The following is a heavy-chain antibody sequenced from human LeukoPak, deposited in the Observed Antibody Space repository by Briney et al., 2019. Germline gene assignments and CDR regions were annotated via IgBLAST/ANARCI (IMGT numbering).Heavy chain of an antibody. D-gene: IGHD1-26*01. CDR3: VKGTDIVGATLFDY. V-gene: IGHV3-23*01. Sequence: GGSLRLSCTASGFTFSSYAMSWVRQAPGKGLEWVSSISGSGDTIYYADSVKGRFTISRDNSKKTLHMKMNSLRAEDTAVYTCVKGTDIVGATLFDYWVQGTRVTVSS. CDR1: GFTFSSYA. J-gene: IGHJ4*02. CDR2: ISGSGDTI.